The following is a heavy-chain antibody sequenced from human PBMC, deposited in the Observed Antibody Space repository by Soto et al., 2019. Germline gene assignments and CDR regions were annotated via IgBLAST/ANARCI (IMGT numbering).Heavy chain of an antibody. J-gene: IGHJ4*02. Sequence: SETLSLTCAVYGGSLSGYYWSWIRQPPGKGLEWIGEINHSGSTNYNPSLKSRVTISVDTSKNQFSLKLSSVTAADTAVYYCARGRIAARLHKLDYWGQGTLVTVSS. D-gene: IGHD6-6*01. CDR1: GGSLSGYY. V-gene: IGHV4-34*01. CDR3: ARGRIAARLHKLDY. CDR2: INHSGST.